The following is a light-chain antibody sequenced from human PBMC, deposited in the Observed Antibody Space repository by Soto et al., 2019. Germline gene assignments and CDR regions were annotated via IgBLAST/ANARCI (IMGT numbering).Light chain of an antibody. CDR2: LGS. CDR1: QSLLDSNGYDS. CDR3: MQALQTPPT. V-gene: IGKV2-28*01. Sequence: DIVLTQSPLSLPVTPGEPASISCRSSQSLLDSNGYDSLDWYLQKPGQSPQLLIYLGSNRASGVPARFSGSGSGTDFTLKISRVEADDVGVYYCMQALQTPPTFGQGSKVEMK. J-gene: IGKJ1*01.